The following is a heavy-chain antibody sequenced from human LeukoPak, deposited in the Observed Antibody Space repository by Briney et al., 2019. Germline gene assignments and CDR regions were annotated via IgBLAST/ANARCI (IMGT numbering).Heavy chain of an antibody. CDR3: AKRPACSSTSCYARPFDY. CDR1: GFTFSSYA. Sequence: PGGSLGLSCAASGFTFSSYAMSWVRQAPGKGLEWVSAISGSGGSTYHADSVKGRFTISRDNSKNTLYLQMNSLRAEDTAVYYCAKRPACSSTSCYARPFDYWGQGTLVTVSS. D-gene: IGHD2-2*01. J-gene: IGHJ4*02. CDR2: ISGSGGST. V-gene: IGHV3-23*01.